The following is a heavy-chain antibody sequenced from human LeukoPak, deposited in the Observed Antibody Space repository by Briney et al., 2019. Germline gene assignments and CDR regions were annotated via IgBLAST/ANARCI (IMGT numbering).Heavy chain of an antibody. CDR1: GGTISSYC. J-gene: IGHJ4*02. CDR2: IYTSGST. V-gene: IGHV4-4*07. Sequence: PSETLSLTCTVSGGTISSYCWSWIRQPAGKGLEWIGRIYTSGSTNYNPSLKSRVTMSVDTSKNQFSLKLRSVTAADTAVYYCARDSPGYSSGWYYFDYWGQGTLVTVSS. D-gene: IGHD6-19*01. CDR3: ARDSPGYSSGWYYFDY.